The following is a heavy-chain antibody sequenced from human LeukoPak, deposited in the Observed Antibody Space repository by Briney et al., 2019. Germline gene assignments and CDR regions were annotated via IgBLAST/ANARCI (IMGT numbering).Heavy chain of an antibody. V-gene: IGHV3-30-3*01. CDR2: ISYDGSNK. D-gene: IGHD6-19*01. J-gene: IGHJ4*02. CDR3: ARDLTIAVAGQSDY. Sequence: GGSLRLSCAASGFTFSSYAMHWVRQAPGKGLEWVAVISYDGSNKYYADSVKGRFTISRDNSKNTLYLQMNSLRAEDTAVYYCARDLTIAVAGQSDYWGQGTPVTVSS. CDR1: GFTFSSYA.